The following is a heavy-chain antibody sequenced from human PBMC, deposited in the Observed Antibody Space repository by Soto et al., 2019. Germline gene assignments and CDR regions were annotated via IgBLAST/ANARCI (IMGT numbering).Heavy chain of an antibody. CDR2: ISAYNGNT. D-gene: IGHD2-15*01. V-gene: IGHV1-18*01. Sequence: QVQLEQSGAEVKKPGASVKVSCKASGYTFTSYGISWVRQAPGQGLEWMGRISAYNGNTNYAQKLQGRVTMTTDTXTSTASMELRSLRSDATAVYYCARVVGALGHGFDPWGQGTLVTVSS. J-gene: IGHJ5*02. CDR1: GYTFTSYG. CDR3: ARVVGALGHGFDP.